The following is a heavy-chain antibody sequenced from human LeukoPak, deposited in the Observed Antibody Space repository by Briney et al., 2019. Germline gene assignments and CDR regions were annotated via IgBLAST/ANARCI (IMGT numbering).Heavy chain of an antibody. J-gene: IGHJ4*02. CDR2: IRYDVSNK. CDR3: AKDRGDWKYFDY. Sequence: GGSLRLSCAPSRFTSSSFAMQWVCHTPDKGPEWVAFIRYDVSNKYYADSVKGRFTISRDNSKDTVYLQMNSLRGEDTAVYYCAKDRGDWKYFDYWGQGTLVTVSS. V-gene: IGHV3-30*02. CDR1: RFTSSSFA. D-gene: IGHD1-1*01.